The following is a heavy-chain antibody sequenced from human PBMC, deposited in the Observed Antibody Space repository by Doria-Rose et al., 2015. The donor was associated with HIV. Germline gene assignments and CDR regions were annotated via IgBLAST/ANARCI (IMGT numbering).Heavy chain of an antibody. CDR1: GVSLSSPGMG. V-gene: IGHV2-26*01. J-gene: IGHJ4*02. CDR2: IFSDDER. D-gene: IGHD6-13*01. CDR3: ARIKSSRWYHKYYFDF. Sequence: QITLKESGPVLVKPTETLTLTCTVSGVSLSSPGMGVSWIRQPPGKALEWLANIFSDDERFYKTSLKSRLTISVGTSKSQVVLTMTDMDPVDTATYYCARIKSSRWYHKYYFDFWGQGTLVIVSA.